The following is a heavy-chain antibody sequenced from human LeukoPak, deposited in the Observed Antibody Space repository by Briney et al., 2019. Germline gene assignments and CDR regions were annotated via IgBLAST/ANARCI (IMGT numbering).Heavy chain of an antibody. CDR3: ARIGHDSSGYYLSLAFDI. V-gene: IGHV4-31*03. CDR1: GGSISSGGYY. Sequence: SQTLSLTCTVSGGSISSGGYYWSSIRQHPGKGLEWIGYIYYSGSTYYNPSLKSRVTISVDTSKNQFSLKPSSVTAADTAVYYCARIGHDSSGYYLSLAFDIWGQGTMVTVSS. D-gene: IGHD3-22*01. J-gene: IGHJ3*02. CDR2: IYYSGST.